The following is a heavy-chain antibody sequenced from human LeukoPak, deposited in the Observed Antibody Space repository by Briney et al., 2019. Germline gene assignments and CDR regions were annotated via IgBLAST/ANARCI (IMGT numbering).Heavy chain of an antibody. D-gene: IGHD2-2*01. CDR2: FDPEDGET. J-gene: IGHJ6*02. V-gene: IGHV1-24*01. Sequence: APVKVSCKVSGYTLTELSMHWVRQAPGKGLEWMGGFDPEDGETIYAQKFQGRVTMTEDTSTDTAYMELSSLRSEDTAVYYCARAPGIVVVPAARRRNYYYYGMDVWGQGTTVTVSS. CDR1: GYTLTELS. CDR3: ARAPGIVVVPAARRRNYYYYGMDV.